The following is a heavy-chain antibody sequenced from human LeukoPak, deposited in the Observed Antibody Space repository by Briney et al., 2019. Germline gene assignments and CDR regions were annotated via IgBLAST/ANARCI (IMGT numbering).Heavy chain of an antibody. V-gene: IGHV3-7*03. J-gene: IGHJ3*02. D-gene: IGHD6-19*01. Sequence: GGSLRLSCAASGFTFSSRWMSWVRQAPGKGLEWVAHINEDGSHKDYVDSLKGRFTISRDNAKDSLFLQMNSLRAEDTAVYYCARATTGYSSGWWRAFDIWGQGTMVTVSS. CDR1: GFTFSSRW. CDR2: INEDGSHK. CDR3: ARATTGYSSGWWRAFDI.